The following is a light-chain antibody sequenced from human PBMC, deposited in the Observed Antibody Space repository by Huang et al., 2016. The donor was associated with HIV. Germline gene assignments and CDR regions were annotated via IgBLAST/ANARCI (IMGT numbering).Light chain of an antibody. V-gene: IGKV3-15*01. CDR1: QIVSSH. CDR3: QQYNDFRST. Sequence: ETVMTQSPVTLSVSPGDRASLSCRSSQIVSSHLAWYQQKPGQAPRLLIYAASTRGTGVPARFSGSGAGTEFTLTISTLQSEDSAVYYCQQYNDFRSTFGPGTRVEIK. J-gene: IGKJ3*01. CDR2: AAS.